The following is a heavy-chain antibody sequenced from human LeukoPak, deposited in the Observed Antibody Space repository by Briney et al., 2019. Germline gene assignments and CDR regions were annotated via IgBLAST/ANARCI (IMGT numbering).Heavy chain of an antibody. J-gene: IGHJ4*02. D-gene: IGHD3-10*01. V-gene: IGHV3-30*03. CDR1: GFTFSSYG. CDR2: ISYDGSNK. CDR3: ARDATGSEGFDY. Sequence: GRSLRLSCAASGFTFSSYGMHWVRQAPGKGLEWVAVISYDGSNKYYADSVKGRFTISRDNSKNTLYLQMNSLRAEDTAVYYCARDATGSEGFDYWGQGTLVTVSS.